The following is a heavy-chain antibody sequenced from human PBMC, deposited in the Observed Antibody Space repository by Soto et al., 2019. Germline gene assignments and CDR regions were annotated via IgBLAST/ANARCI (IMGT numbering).Heavy chain of an antibody. CDR1: GGSFSGYY. J-gene: IGHJ4*02. CDR2: INHSGST. D-gene: IGHD3-3*01. V-gene: IGHV4-34*01. CDR3: ARLRSGYHISRDY. Sequence: SETLSLTCAVYGGSFSGYYWSWIRQPPGKGLEWIGEINHSGSTNYNPSLKSRVTISVDTSKNQFSLKLSSVTAADTAVYYCARLRSGYHISRDYWGQGTLVTVSS.